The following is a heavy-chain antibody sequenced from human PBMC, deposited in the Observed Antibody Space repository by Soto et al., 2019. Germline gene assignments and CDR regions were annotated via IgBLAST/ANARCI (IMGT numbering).Heavy chain of an antibody. CDR1: GGTFSSYA. D-gene: IGHD4-17*01. CDR3: ARAHQDYPLDYYYGMDV. Sequence: QVQLVQSGAEVKKPGSSVKVSCKASGGTFSSYAISWVRQAPGQGLEWMGGIIPIFGTANYAQKFQGRVTITADESTSTAYMELSSLRSDDTAVYYGARAHQDYPLDYYYGMDVWGQGTTVTVSS. CDR2: IIPIFGTA. J-gene: IGHJ6*02. V-gene: IGHV1-69*01.